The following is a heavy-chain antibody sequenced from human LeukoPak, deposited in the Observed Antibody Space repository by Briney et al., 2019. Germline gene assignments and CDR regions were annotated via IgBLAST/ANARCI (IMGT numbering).Heavy chain of an antibody. CDR2: IYYSGST. J-gene: IGHJ4*02. CDR3: ARLASGSYGPLTPFDY. V-gene: IGHV4-59*08. Sequence: PSETLSLTCTVSGGSISSYDWSWIRQPPGKGLEWIGDIYYSGSTNYNPSLKSRVTISVDTSKNQFSLRLSSVTAADTAVYYSARLASGSYGPLTPFDYWGQGTLVTASS. CDR1: GGSISSYD. D-gene: IGHD1-26*01.